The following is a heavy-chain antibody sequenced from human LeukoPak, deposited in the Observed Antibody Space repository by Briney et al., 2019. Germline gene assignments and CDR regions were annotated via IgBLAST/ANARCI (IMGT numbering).Heavy chain of an antibody. V-gene: IGHV1-8*01. CDR1: GYTFTSYD. D-gene: IGHD2-15*01. J-gene: IGHJ4*02. CDR3: ARRHGRCSDGSCYYPDY. Sequence: APVKVSCKASGYTFTSYDINWVRQATGQGLEWMGWMNPNRGNTGYAQKFQGRVTMTRNSSITTAYMELSSLRSEDTAVYYCARRHGRCSDGSCYYPDYWGQGTLVTVSS. CDR2: MNPNRGNT.